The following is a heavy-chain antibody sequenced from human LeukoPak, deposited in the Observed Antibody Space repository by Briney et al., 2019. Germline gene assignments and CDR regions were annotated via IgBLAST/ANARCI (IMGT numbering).Heavy chain of an antibody. J-gene: IGHJ4*02. CDR2: ISSDGNKK. CDR3: ARGAHKRDDYGGFFDY. D-gene: IGHD4-23*01. Sequence: GRSLRLSCAASGFTFSNYAIHWGRQAPGKGLEWAAAISSDGNKKDYADSVKGRLTISRDNSKNTLYLQMNSLRTEDTAVYYCARGAHKRDDYGGFFDYWGQGTLVTVSS. CDR1: GFTFSNYA. V-gene: IGHV3-30*04.